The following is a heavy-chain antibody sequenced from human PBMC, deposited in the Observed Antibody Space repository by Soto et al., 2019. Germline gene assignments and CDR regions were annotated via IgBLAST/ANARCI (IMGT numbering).Heavy chain of an antibody. D-gene: IGHD3-22*01. CDR2: IIPIFGTA. Sequence: SVKVSCKASGGTFSSYAISWVRQAPGQGLEWMGGIIPIFGTANYAQKFQGRVTITAEKSTSTAYMELSSLRSEDTAVYYCARSLSRLLITLPQHDDFDIWGQGTMVTVSS. CDR3: ARSLSRLLITLPQHDDFDI. V-gene: IGHV1-69*06. J-gene: IGHJ3*02. CDR1: GGTFSSYA.